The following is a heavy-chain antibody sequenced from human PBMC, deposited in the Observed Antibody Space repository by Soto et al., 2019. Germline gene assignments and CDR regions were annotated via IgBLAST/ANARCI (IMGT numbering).Heavy chain of an antibody. V-gene: IGHV4-34*01. CDR3: ARGGITMVRGVIISLYYYYGMDV. CDR2: INHSGST. Sequence: SETLSLTCAVYGGSFSGYYWSWIRQPPGKGLEWIGEINHSGSTNYNPSLKSRVTISVDTSKNQLSLKLSSVTAADTAVYYCARGGITMVRGVIISLYYYYGMDVWGQGTTVTVSS. J-gene: IGHJ6*02. CDR1: GGSFSGYY. D-gene: IGHD3-10*01.